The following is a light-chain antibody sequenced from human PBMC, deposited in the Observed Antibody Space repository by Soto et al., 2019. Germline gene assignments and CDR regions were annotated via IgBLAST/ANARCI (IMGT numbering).Light chain of an antibody. CDR2: SNT. Sequence: QAVLTQPPSASGTPGQTIAISCSGGSSNIGSHTVNWYQQLPGTAPRLLIYSNTQRPSGVPDRFSGSKSGTSASLAISGLQSEYEGDYYCAAWDDSLNGVVFCGGTKVTVL. CDR3: AAWDDSLNGVV. J-gene: IGLJ2*01. V-gene: IGLV1-44*01. CDR1: SSNIGSHT.